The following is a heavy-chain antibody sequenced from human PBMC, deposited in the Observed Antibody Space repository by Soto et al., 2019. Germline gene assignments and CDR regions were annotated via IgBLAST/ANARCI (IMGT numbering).Heavy chain of an antibody. CDR1: GFTFSSYG. D-gene: IGHD1-1*01. V-gene: IGHV3-30*18. CDR2: ISYDGSNK. J-gene: IGHJ6*01. Sequence: PGGSLRLSCAASGFTFSSYGMHWVRQAPGKGLEWVAVISYDGSNKYYADSVKGRFTISRDNSKNTLYLQMNSLRAEDTAVYYCAKDQFRILLLNWNDYYYGMDVWGQATTVTVSS. CDR3: AKDQFRILLLNWNDYYYGMDV.